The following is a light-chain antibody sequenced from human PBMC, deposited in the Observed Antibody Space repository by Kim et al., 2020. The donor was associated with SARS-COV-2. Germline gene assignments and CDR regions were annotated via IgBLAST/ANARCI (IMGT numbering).Light chain of an antibody. CDR1: QTVYSN. CDR2: GAS. Sequence: VSPGERAALSCRASQTVYSNLAWYQQKPGQSPRLLIYGASTRATGIPARFSGSGSGTEFTFTISSLQSEDFAVYYCQQYDNWPVTFGGGTKVDIK. V-gene: IGKV3-15*01. J-gene: IGKJ4*01. CDR3: QQYDNWPVT.